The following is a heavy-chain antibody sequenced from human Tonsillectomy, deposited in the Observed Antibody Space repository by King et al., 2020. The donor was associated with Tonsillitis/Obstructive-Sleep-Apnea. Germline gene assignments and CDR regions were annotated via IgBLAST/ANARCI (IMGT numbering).Heavy chain of an antibody. CDR2: INYSGYT. Sequence: VQLQESGPQLVKPSETLSLTCTVSGGSISPYYWSWIRQSPGKGLEWIGYINYSGYTNFNPSLESRVSISVDTSKSQFSLKLSSVTAADTAVYYCARHPRYDFCSGSLRAYGMDVWGQGTTVTVSS. J-gene: IGHJ6*02. CDR1: GGSISPYY. V-gene: IGHV4-59*08. CDR3: ARHPRYDFCSGSLRAYGMDV. D-gene: IGHD3-3*01.